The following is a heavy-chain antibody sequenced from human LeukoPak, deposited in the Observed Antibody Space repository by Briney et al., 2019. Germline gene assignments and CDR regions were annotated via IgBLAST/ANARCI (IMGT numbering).Heavy chain of an antibody. CDR1: GGSTSSYY. D-gene: IGHD6-19*01. J-gene: IGHJ4*02. Sequence: SETLSLTCTVSGGSTSSYYWSWIRQPPGKGLEWIGSIYYSGSTNYNPSLKSRVTISIDMSQSHLSQNLSSVTAADTAFYYCATRGLRGSGWYRVDYWGQGTLVTVSS. CDR2: IYYSGST. CDR3: ATRGLRGSGWYRVDY. V-gene: IGHV4-59*08.